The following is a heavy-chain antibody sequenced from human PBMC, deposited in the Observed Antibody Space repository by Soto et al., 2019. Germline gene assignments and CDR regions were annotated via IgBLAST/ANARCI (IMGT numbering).Heavy chain of an antibody. CDR3: ARDRSDYGDYSAFDI. Sequence: HPGGSLRLSCAASGFTFSSYGMHWVRQAPGKGLEWVAVIWYDGSNKYYADSVKGRFTISRDNSKNTLYLQMNSLRAEDTAVYYCARDRSDYGDYSAFDIWGQGTMVTVSS. V-gene: IGHV3-33*01. D-gene: IGHD4-17*01. CDR2: IWYDGSNK. J-gene: IGHJ3*02. CDR1: GFTFSSYG.